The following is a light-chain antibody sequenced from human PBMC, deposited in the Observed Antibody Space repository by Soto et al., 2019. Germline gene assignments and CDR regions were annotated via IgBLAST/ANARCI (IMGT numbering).Light chain of an antibody. CDR1: QSISSY. CDR3: QQSYSTTIT. V-gene: IGKV1-39*01. J-gene: IGKJ5*01. Sequence: DIQMTQSPSCLSASVGDRVTITCRASQSISSYLNWYHQKPGKAPKLLIYAASSLQSGVPSRFSGSGSGTDFTLTISSLQPEDFATYYCQQSYSTTITFGQGTRLEIK. CDR2: AAS.